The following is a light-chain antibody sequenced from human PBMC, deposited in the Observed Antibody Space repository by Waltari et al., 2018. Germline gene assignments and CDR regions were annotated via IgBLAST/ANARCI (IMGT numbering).Light chain of an antibody. J-gene: IGLJ3*02. V-gene: IGLV2-23*02. CDR3: CSYAGRNIWV. Sequence: QPALTQPASVSGSPGQSITIPCTGTSRDVGFYNLVSWYQQHPDKAPKLMVYEVIERPSGVSTRFSGSKSGNTASLTISGLQAEDEADYYCCSYAGRNIWVFGGGTKVTVL. CDR1: SRDVGFYNL. CDR2: EVI.